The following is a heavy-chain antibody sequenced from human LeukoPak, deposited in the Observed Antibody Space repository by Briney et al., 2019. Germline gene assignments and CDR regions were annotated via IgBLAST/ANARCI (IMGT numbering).Heavy chain of an antibody. CDR3: ARDEVKAPPGNYYYYYGMDV. V-gene: IGHV1-69*13. D-gene: IGHD3-22*01. J-gene: IGHJ6*02. CDR2: IIPIFGTA. CDR1: GGTFSSYA. Sequence: SVKVSCEASGGTFSSYAISWVRQAPGQGLEWMGGIIPIFGTANYAQKFQGRVTITADESTSTAYMELSSLRSEDTAVYYCARDEVKAPPGNYYYYYGMDVWGQGTTVTVSS.